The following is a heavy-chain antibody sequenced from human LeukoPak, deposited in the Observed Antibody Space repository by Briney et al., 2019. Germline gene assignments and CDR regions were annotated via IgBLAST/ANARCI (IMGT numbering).Heavy chain of an antibody. CDR3: ARERLGFRVDV. V-gene: IGHV4-4*07. CDR2: INTSGNT. J-gene: IGHJ6*04. CDR1: GDSISNYY. D-gene: IGHD3-10*01. Sequence: SETLSLTCTVSGDSISNYYWTWIRQSAGKGLQWIGRINTSGNTNYNPYLKSRVTMSLDTSKNQFSLNLSSVTAADTAVYYCARERLGFRVDVWGKGITVTVSS.